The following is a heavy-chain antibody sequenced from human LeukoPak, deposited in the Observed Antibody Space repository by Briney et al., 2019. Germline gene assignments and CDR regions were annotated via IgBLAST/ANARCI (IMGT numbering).Heavy chain of an antibody. D-gene: IGHD5-24*01. V-gene: IGHV3-11*01. CDR3: VKTAREADY. CDR1: GFIFTDYY. J-gene: IGHJ4*01. Sequence: GGSLRLSCVASGFIFTDYYMNWIRQAPGKGLEWVSYIGGSGRDGDRNYADSVKGRFTISRDNAKNSLYLQRNNLRVEDTAVYYCVKTAREADYWGHGTLVTVSS. CDR2: IGGSGRDGDR.